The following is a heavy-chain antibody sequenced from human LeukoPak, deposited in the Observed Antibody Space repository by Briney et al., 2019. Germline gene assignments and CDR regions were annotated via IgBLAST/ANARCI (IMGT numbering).Heavy chain of an antibody. CDR1: GFTFTSYW. J-gene: IGHJ4*02. Sequence: PGGSLRLSCAASGFTFTSYWMTWVRQAPGKGLEWVANVRQDGGATYCGDSVKGRFTISRDNPKNSLFLQMNSLRADDTAIYYCATSKDTAGGPYWGQGTLVTVSS. V-gene: IGHV3-7*01. D-gene: IGHD5-18*01. CDR3: ATSKDTAGGPY. CDR2: VRQDGGAT.